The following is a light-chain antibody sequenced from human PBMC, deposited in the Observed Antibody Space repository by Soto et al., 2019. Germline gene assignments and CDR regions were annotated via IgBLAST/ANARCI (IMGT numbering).Light chain of an antibody. CDR2: DSS. J-gene: IGLJ2*01. CDR1: SSDLGSSNL. Sequence: QSVLTQPASVSGSPGQSITISCTGTSSDLGSSNLVSWYQQQPGKAPILMIYDSSNRPSGVSHRFSGSKSGTTASLTISGLKAEDEGDYYCSAYAGSRTSVVVGGGTKLTVL. V-gene: IGLV2-23*01. CDR3: SAYAGSRTSVV.